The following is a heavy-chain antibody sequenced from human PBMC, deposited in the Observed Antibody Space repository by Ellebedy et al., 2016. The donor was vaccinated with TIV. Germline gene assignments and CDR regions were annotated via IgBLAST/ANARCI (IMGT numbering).Heavy chain of an antibody. D-gene: IGHD3-22*01. Sequence: AASVTVSCKASGYTFTRNYMHWVRQAPGQGLEWMGIINPSGGSTSYAQKFQGRVTVTRETATSTVYMELNSLRSEDTAVYHCARGGDSSGYLFDYWGQGTLVTVSS. CDR2: INPSGGST. V-gene: IGHV1-46*01. J-gene: IGHJ4*02. CDR1: GYTFTRNY. CDR3: ARGGDSSGYLFDY.